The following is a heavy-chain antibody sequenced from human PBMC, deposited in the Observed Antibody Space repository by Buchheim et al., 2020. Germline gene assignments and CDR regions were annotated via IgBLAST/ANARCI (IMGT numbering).Heavy chain of an antibody. CDR2: ISGSGDST. Sequence: EVQLLESGGGLVQPGGSLRLFCAASRFTFSSYAMSWVRQAPGKGLEWVSSISGSGDSTYYADSVKGRFNISRDNSKNTLYLQMNSLRAEDTAVYYCAKDLGGWSSYGMDVWGQGTT. D-gene: IGHD6-19*01. CDR3: AKDLGGWSSYGMDV. CDR1: RFTFSSYA. V-gene: IGHV3-23*01. J-gene: IGHJ6*02.